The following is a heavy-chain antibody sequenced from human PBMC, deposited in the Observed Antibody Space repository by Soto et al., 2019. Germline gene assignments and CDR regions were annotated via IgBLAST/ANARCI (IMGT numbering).Heavy chain of an antibody. Sequence: GESLKISCKGSGYSFTSYWIGWVRQMPGKGLEWMGIIYPGDSDTRYSPSFQGQVTISADKSISTAYLQWSSLKASDIAMYYCARTLCGGDCYYYYYYYMDVWGKGTTVTVSS. CDR1: GYSFTSYW. CDR3: ARTLCGGDCYYYYYYYMDV. CDR2: IYPGDSDT. D-gene: IGHD2-21*01. J-gene: IGHJ6*03. V-gene: IGHV5-51*01.